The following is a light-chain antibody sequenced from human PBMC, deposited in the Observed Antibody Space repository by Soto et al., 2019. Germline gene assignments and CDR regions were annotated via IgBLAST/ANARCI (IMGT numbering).Light chain of an antibody. V-gene: IGKV3D-15*01. Sequence: EIVMTQSPATLSVSPGARGPLSCRASQSVSSNLAWYQQKPGQAPRLLIYGASTRATGIPARFSGSGSGTEFTLTISSLQSEDFAVYYCQQYNNWPPGFGQATKVDIK. CDR2: GAS. CDR1: QSVSSN. J-gene: IGKJ1*01. CDR3: QQYNNWPPG.